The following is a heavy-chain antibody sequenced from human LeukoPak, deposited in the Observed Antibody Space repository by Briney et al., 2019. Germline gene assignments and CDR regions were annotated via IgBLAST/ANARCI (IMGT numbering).Heavy chain of an antibody. D-gene: IGHD3-10*01. CDR2: ISSDGSNK. CDR3: ARDGADRFITMVRGVILDY. V-gene: IGHV3-30-3*01. Sequence: GRSLRLSCAASGFTFSSYAMHWVRQAPGKGLEWVAVISSDGSNKYYADSVKGRFTISRANSKNTLYLQMNSLRADDTAVYYCARDGADRFITMVRGVILDYWGRGTLVTVSS. CDR1: GFTFSSYA. J-gene: IGHJ4*02.